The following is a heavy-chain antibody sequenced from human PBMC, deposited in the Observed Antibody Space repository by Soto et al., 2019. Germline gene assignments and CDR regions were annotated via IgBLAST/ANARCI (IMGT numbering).Heavy chain of an antibody. D-gene: IGHD3-3*01. V-gene: IGHV4-39*01. CDR2: IYYSGST. CDR3: ARLLDIYDFWSGYYDY. CDR1: GGSISSSSYY. J-gene: IGHJ4*02. Sequence: SETLSLTCTVSGGSISSSSYYWGWIRQPPGKGLEWIGSIYYSGSTYYNPSLKSRVTISVDTSKNQFSLKLSSVTAADTAVYYCARLLDIYDFWSGYYDYWGQGTLVTVSS.